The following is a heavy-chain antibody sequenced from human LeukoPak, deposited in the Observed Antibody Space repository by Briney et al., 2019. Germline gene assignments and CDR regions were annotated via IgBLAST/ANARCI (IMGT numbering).Heavy chain of an antibody. CDR1: GGTFSSYA. CDR3: ATVGYYGSGSHNRDAFDI. V-gene: IGHV1-69*06. J-gene: IGHJ3*02. CDR2: IIPIFGTA. Sequence: APVKVSCKASGGTFSSYAISWVRQAPGQGLEWMGGIIPIFGTANYAQKFQGRVTITADKSTSTAYMELSSLRSEDTAVYYCATVGYYGSGSHNRDAFDIWGQGTMVTVSS. D-gene: IGHD3-10*01.